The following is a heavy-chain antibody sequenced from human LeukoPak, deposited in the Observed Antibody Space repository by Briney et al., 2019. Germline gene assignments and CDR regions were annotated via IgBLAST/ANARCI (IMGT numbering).Heavy chain of an antibody. Sequence: PSETLSPTCTVSGGSISSYYWSWIRQPPGKGLEWIGYIYYSGSTNYNPSLKSRVTISVDTSKNQFSLKLSSVTAADTAVYYCACGSGSGENFDYWGQGTLVTVSS. CDR1: GGSISSYY. CDR3: ACGSGSGENFDY. J-gene: IGHJ4*02. CDR2: IYYSGST. D-gene: IGHD3-10*01. V-gene: IGHV4-59*01.